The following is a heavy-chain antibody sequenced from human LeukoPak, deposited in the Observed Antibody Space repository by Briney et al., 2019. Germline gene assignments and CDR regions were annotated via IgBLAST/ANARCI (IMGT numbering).Heavy chain of an antibody. V-gene: IGHV1-2*02. CDR1: GYTFTGYY. D-gene: IGHD6-6*01. CDR2: INPNSGGT. Sequence: ASVKVSCKASGYTFTGYYMHWVRQAPGQGLEWMGWINPNSGGTNYAQKFQGRVTMTRDTSISTAYMELSRLRSDDTAVYYCASGTYSSSSGVPDYYYYMDVWGKGTTVTVSS. J-gene: IGHJ6*03. CDR3: ASGTYSSSSGVPDYYYYMDV.